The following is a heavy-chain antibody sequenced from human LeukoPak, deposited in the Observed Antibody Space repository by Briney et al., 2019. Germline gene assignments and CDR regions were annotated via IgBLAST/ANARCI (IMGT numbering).Heavy chain of an antibody. CDR1: GDSISSSSSF. CDR3: ARGLGEYYDNSGYVFDH. D-gene: IGHD3-22*01. Sequence: PSETLSLTCTVSGDSISSSSSFWGWIRQPPGKGLEWIGSIYYSGSTYYNPSLKSRVTISVDTSKNQFSLNLSSVTAADTAVYYCARGLGEYYDNSGYVFDHWGQGTLVTASS. CDR2: IYYSGST. V-gene: IGHV4-39*07. J-gene: IGHJ4*02.